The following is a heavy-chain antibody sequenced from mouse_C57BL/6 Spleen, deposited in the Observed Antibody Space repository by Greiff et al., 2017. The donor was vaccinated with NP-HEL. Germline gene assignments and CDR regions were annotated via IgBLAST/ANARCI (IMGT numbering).Heavy chain of an antibody. CDR3: ARTGTEGYYAMDY. Sequence: VMLVESGAELVKPGASVKISCKASGYAFSSYWMNWVKQRPGKGLEWIGQIYPGDGDTNYNGKFKGKATLTADKSSSTAYMQLSSLTSEDSAVYFCARTGTEGYYAMDYWGQGTSVTVSS. D-gene: IGHD4-1*01. V-gene: IGHV1-80*01. CDR1: GYAFSSYW. CDR2: IYPGDGDT. J-gene: IGHJ4*01.